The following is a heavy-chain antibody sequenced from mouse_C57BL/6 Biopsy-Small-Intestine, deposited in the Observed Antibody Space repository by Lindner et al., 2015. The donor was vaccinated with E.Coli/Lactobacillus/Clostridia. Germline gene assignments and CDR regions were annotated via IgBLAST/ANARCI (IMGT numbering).Heavy chain of an antibody. CDR1: GFTFSDYG. CDR2: ISSGSSTI. CDR3: AMLTGTSRGFDY. V-gene: IGHV5-17*01. J-gene: IGHJ2*01. Sequence: VQLQESGGGLVKPGGSLKLSCAASGFTFSDYGMHWVRQAPEKGLEWVAYISSGSSTIYYADTVKGRFTISRDNAKNTLFLQMTSLRSEDTAMYYCAMLTGTSRGFDYWGQGTTLTVSS. D-gene: IGHD4-1*01.